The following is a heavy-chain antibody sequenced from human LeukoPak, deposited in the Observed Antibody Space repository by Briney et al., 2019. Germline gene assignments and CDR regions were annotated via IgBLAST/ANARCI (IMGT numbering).Heavy chain of an antibody. V-gene: IGHV4-34*01. Sequence: SETLSLTCAVYGGSFSGYYWSWIRQPPGKGLEWIGEINHSGSTNYNPSLKSRVTISVDTSKNQFSLKLGSVTAADTAVYYCARGPAGGYCSSTSCFYYGMDVWGQGTTVTVSS. CDR1: GGSFSGYY. D-gene: IGHD2-2*01. CDR3: ARGPAGGYCSSTSCFYYGMDV. CDR2: INHSGST. J-gene: IGHJ6*02.